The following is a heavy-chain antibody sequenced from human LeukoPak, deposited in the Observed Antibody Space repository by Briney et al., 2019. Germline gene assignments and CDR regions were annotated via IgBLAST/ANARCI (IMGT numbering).Heavy chain of an antibody. CDR1: GYSFTSCW. CDR2: IDPSDSYT. Sequence: GESLKISCKGSGYSFTSCWISWVRQMPGKGLEWIGRIDPSDSYTNYSPSFQGHVTISADKSISTAYLQWSSLKASDTAMYYCARLGAPYYYYGMDVWGKGTTVTVSS. V-gene: IGHV5-10-1*01. CDR3: ARLGAPYYYYGMDV. J-gene: IGHJ6*04.